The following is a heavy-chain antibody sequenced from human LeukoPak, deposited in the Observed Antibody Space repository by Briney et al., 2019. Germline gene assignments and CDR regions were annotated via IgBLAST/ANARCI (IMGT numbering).Heavy chain of an antibody. Sequence: GGSLRLSCAASGFTFSSYAMSWVRQAPGKGLEWVSAISGSGGNTYYADSVKGRFTISRDSSKNTLFLQMNTLRAEDTAIYYCAKDRTVGASYWYFDLWGRGTLVTVSS. CDR3: AKDRTVGASYWYFDL. V-gene: IGHV3-23*01. D-gene: IGHD1-26*01. J-gene: IGHJ2*01. CDR2: ISGSGGNT. CDR1: GFTFSSYA.